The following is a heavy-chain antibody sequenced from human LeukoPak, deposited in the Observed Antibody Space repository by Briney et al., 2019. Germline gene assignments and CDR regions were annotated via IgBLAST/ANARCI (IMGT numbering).Heavy chain of an antibody. CDR3: AKDGGSGY. D-gene: IGHD3-3*01. CDR2: IYSGGST. V-gene: IGHV3-66*01. Sequence: GGSLTHLCPDSGFTVSSKYISLVRQAPGKGLEWVSVIYSGGSTYYADSVKGRFTISRDNSKNTLYLQMNSLRAEDTAVYYCAKDGGSGYWGQGTLVTVSS. CDR1: GFTVSSKY. J-gene: IGHJ4*02.